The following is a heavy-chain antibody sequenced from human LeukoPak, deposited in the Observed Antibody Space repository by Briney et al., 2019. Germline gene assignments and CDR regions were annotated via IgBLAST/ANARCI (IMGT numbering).Heavy chain of an antibody. D-gene: IGHD5-24*01. CDR1: GGSIITNDYW. CDR2: IDHAGTT. J-gene: IGHJ4*02. CDR3: ARRRDGYNQPDY. Sequence: SETLSLTCVVSGGSIITNDYWWGWIRQPPGKGLEWIGTIDHAGTTFYNVSLKSRVTISVDTPNNQFSLRLNSVGAADTAVYYCARRRDGYNQPDYWGQGTLVTVSS. V-gene: IGHV4-39*01.